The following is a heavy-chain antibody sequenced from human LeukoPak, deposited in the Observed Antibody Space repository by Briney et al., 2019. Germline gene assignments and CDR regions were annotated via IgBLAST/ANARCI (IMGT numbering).Heavy chain of an antibody. D-gene: IGHD5-24*01. V-gene: IGHV3-7*01. CDR3: ARDADGYED. CDR1: GFTFSRAW. Sequence: GGSLRLSCAASGFTFSRAWMSWVRQAPGKGLEWVANIKEDGSEDYYADSVKGRFAISKDNAKNSLYLQMNNLRAEDTAMYYCARDADGYEDWGQGTLVIVSS. J-gene: IGHJ4*02. CDR2: IKEDGSED.